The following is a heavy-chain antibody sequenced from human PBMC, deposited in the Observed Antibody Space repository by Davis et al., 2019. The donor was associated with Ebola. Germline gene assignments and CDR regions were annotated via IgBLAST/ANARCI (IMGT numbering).Heavy chain of an antibody. CDR3: AKGFVTIFGVVLPLGP. J-gene: IGHJ5*02. CDR1: GFTFSSYA. D-gene: IGHD3-3*01. Sequence: GESLKISCAASGFTFSSYAMSWVRQAPGKGLEWVSAISGSGGSTYYADSVKGRFTISRDNSKNTLYLQMNSLRAEDTAVYYCAKGFVTIFGVVLPLGPWGQGTLVTVSS. CDR2: ISGSGGST. V-gene: IGHV3-23*01.